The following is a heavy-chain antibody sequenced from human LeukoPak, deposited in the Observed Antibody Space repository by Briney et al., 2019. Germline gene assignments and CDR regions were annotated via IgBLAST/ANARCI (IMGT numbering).Heavy chain of an antibody. CDR2: ISWNSGIF. Sequence: PGGSLRLSCAASGFKFDDYAMHWVRQAPGKGLEWVAGISWNSGIFGCADSVKGRLTISRDNAQKSLYLQMNSLRGADTAFYYCAKGSKTSIEQWGQGTLVTVSS. D-gene: IGHD3-10*01. V-gene: IGHV3-9*01. J-gene: IGHJ4*02. CDR3: AKGSKTSIEQ. CDR1: GFKFDDYA.